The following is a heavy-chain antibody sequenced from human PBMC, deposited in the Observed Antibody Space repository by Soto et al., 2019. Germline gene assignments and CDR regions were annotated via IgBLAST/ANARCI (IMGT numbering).Heavy chain of an antibody. J-gene: IGHJ5*02. V-gene: IGHV4-30-4*01. CDR3: ARAMVVTQNWFDP. Sequence: SETLPLTCTVSGGSIRNRDYYWSWIRPPPGKGLEWIGYIYYSGSTYYNPSLKSRVTISVDTSKNQFSLKLSSVTAADTAVYYCARAMVVTQNWFDPWGQGTLVTVSS. D-gene: IGHD2-21*02. CDR2: IYYSGST. CDR1: GGSIRNRDYY.